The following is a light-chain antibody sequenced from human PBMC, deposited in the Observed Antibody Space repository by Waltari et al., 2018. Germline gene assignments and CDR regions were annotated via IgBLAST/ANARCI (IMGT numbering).Light chain of an antibody. CDR3: QQEDNWSWT. Sequence: EILLTQSPATLSVSPGETATLSCRASQNINSRLAWYQQKPGQPPRPLIYDASNRAPGIPDRFRGSGSGTEFTLTISNLEPDNVAVYFCQQEDNWSWTFGQGTKVEI. CDR1: QNINSR. V-gene: IGKV3-15*01. CDR2: DAS. J-gene: IGKJ1*01.